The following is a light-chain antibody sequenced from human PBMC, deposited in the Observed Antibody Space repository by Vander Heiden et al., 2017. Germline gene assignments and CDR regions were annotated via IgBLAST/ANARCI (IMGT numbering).Light chain of an antibody. J-gene: IGLJ2*01. Sequence: SYVLTQPPPVSVAPGQTARITFGGNNIGSKSVHWSQQKPGQAPVLVVYDDSDRPSGIPERFSASNSGNTATLTISRVEAGDEADYYCQVWDSASDHPVIFGGGTKLTVL. V-gene: IGLV3-21*02. CDR1: NIGSKS. CDR2: DDS. CDR3: QVWDSASDHPVI.